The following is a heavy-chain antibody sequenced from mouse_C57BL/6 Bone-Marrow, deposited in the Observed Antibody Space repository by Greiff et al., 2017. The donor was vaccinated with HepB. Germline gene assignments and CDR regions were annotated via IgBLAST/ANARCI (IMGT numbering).Heavy chain of an antibody. V-gene: IGHV5-9-1*02. CDR2: ISSGGDYI. CDR3: TYYDYDGDWFAY. J-gene: IGHJ3*01. D-gene: IGHD2-4*01. Sequence: EVHLVESGEGLVKPGGSLKLSCAASGFTFSSYAMSWVRQTPEKRLEWVAYISSGGDYIYYADTVKGRFTISRDNARNTLYLQMSSLKSEDTAMYYCTYYDYDGDWFAYWGQGTLVTVSA. CDR1: GFTFSSYA.